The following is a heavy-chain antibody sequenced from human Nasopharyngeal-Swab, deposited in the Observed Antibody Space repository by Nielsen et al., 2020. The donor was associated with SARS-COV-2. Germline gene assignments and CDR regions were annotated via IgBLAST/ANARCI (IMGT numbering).Heavy chain of an antibody. D-gene: IGHD3-10*01. Sequence: GGSLRLSCAASGFTFSDYYMSWIRQAPGKGLEWVSYISSSSSYTNYADSVKGRFTISRDNAKNSLYLQMNSLRAEDTAVYYCARGVMAQGVNGYYYGMDVWGQGTTVTVSS. CDR1: GFTFSDYY. CDR2: ISSSSSYT. V-gene: IGHV3-11*06. CDR3: ARGVMAQGVNGYYYGMDV. J-gene: IGHJ6*02.